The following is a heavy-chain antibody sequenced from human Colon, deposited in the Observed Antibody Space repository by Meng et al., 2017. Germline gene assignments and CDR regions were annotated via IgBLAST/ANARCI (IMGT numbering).Heavy chain of an antibody. J-gene: IGHJ4*02. CDR1: GDSISSGSY. Sequence: SETLSLTCAVSGDSISSGSYWGWIRQSPEKGLEWIGSVHHRGITFYNPSLKGRVTISLDTSKNRFSLTLTSVTAADTAVYYCASQWLIRRVDYWGQGTLVTVSS. CDR3: ASQWLIRRVDY. CDR2: VHHRGIT. D-gene: IGHD5-24*01. V-gene: IGHV4-38-2*01.